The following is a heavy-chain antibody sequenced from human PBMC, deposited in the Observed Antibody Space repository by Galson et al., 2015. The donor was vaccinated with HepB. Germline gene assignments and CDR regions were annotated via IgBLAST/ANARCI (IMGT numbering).Heavy chain of an antibody. Sequence: SLRLSCAASGFTFSSYAMSWVRQAPGKGLEWVSAISGSGGSTYYADSVKGRFTISRDNSKNTLYLQMNSLRAEDTAVYYCAKVIYEDILTGYYGHPDAFDIWGQGTMVTVSS. CDR3: AKVIYEDILTGYYGHPDAFDI. CDR2: ISGSGGST. J-gene: IGHJ3*02. D-gene: IGHD3-9*01. CDR1: GFTFSSYA. V-gene: IGHV3-23*01.